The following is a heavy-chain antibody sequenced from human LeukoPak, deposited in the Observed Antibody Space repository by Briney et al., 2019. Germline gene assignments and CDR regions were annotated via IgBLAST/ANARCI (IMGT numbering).Heavy chain of an antibody. J-gene: IGHJ4*02. CDR1: GFTFSSYG. CDR2: IRYDGSNK. CDR3: AKDAARYYDSSGPDY. D-gene: IGHD3-22*01. Sequence: PGGSLRLSCAASGFTFSSYGMHWVRQAPGKGLEWVAFIRYDGSNKYYADSVKGRFTISRDNSKNTLYLQMNSVRAEDTAVYYCAKDAARYYDSSGPDYWGQGTLVTVSS. V-gene: IGHV3-30*02.